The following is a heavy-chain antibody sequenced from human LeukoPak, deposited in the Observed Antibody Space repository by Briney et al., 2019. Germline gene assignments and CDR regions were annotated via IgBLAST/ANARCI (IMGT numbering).Heavy chain of an antibody. J-gene: IGHJ3*02. CDR2: ISYDGSNK. V-gene: IGHV3-30-3*01. CDR1: GFTFSSNA. Sequence: GGSLRLSCAASGFTFSSNAMHWVRQAPGKGLEWVAVISYDGSNKYYADSVKGRFTISRDNSKNTLYLQMNSLRAEDTAVYYCAKDDVVGLRFLEWLYPGDAFDIWGQGTMVTVSS. CDR3: AKDDVVGLRFLEWLYPGDAFDI. D-gene: IGHD3-3*01.